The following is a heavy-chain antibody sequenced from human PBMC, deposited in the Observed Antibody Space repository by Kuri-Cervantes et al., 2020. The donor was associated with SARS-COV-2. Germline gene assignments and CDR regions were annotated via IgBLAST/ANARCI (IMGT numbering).Heavy chain of an antibody. Sequence: SETLSLTCTVSGGSISSSSYYWGWIRQPPGKGLGWIGSIYYSGSTYYNPSLKSRVTISVDTSKNQFSLKLSSVTAADTAVYYCAGFLKGIVGGKKYYFDYWGQGTLVTVSS. CDR2: IYYSGST. CDR1: GGSISSSSYY. J-gene: IGHJ4*02. CDR3: AGFLKGIVGGKKYYFDY. V-gene: IGHV4-39*07. D-gene: IGHD3-16*01.